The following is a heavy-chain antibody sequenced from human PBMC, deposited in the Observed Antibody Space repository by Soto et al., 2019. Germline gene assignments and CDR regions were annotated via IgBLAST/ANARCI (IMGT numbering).Heavy chain of an antibody. J-gene: IGHJ3*02. Sequence: QVQLQESGPGLVKPSQTLSLTCTVSGGSISSGDYYWSWIRQPPGKGLEWIVYSYYSGSTYYNPSLKSRVTISVDTSKNQFSLKLSSVTAADTAVYYCARDSHSGYDLEAFEIWGQGTMVTVSS. CDR1: GGSISSGDYY. CDR3: ARDSHSGYDLEAFEI. V-gene: IGHV4-30-4*01. CDR2: SYYSGST. D-gene: IGHD5-12*01.